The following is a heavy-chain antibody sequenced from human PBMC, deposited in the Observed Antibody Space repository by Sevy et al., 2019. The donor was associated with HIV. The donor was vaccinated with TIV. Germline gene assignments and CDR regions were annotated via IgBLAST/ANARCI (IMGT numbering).Heavy chain of an antibody. CDR2: VYSGGAT. D-gene: IGHD2-15*01. J-gene: IGHJ6*02. Sequence: GGSLRLSCAVSGFTLTNEFFSWVRQAPGKGLEWVAVVYSGGATYYADSVKGRFTISRDKSKSTPYLQMKSLRAEDTAVYYCARVGYCRGGTCFSGFYYAMDVWRQGTTVTVSS. CDR3: ARVGYCRGGTCFSGFYYAMDV. V-gene: IGHV3-53*01. CDR1: GFTLTNEF.